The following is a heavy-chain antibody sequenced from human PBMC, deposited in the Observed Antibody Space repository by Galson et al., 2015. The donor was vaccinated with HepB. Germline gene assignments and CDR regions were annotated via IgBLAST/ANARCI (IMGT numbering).Heavy chain of an antibody. J-gene: IGHJ6*03. Sequence: SLRLSCAASGFTFSSYGMHWVRQAPGKGLEWVAVISYDGSNKYYADSVKGRFTISRDNSKNTLYMQMNSLRAEDTAVYYRARTSSGLPYYYYYYYMDVWGKGTTVTVSS. CDR3: ARTSSGLPYYYYYYYMDV. D-gene: IGHD2-21*01. CDR1: GFTFSSYG. V-gene: IGHV3-30*03. CDR2: ISYDGSNK.